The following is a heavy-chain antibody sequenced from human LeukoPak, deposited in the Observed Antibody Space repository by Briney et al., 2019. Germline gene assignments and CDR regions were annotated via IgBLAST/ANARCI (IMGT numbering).Heavy chain of an antibody. CDR3: ARDRAAAGYN. CDR2: ISSSSSYI. CDR1: GFTFSSYS. V-gene: IGHV3-21*01. J-gene: IGHJ4*02. D-gene: IGHD6-13*01. Sequence: GGSLRLSCAASGFTFSSYSVNWVRQAPGKGLEWVSSISSSSSYIYYADSVKGRFTISRDNAKNSLYLQMNNLRAEDTAVYYCARDRAAAGYNWGQGSLVTVSS.